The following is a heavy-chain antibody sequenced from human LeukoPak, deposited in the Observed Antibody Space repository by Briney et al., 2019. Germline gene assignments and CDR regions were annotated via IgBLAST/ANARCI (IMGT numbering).Heavy chain of an antibody. D-gene: IGHD2-15*01. CDR2: ISWNGGTT. Sequence: PGGSLRFSCAASGFTFDDYGMNWVRQAPGKGLEWVSGISWNGGTTGYADSVKGRFTISRDNAKNSLFLQMNSLRAEDTAVYYCARIYCSSGSCFEYFQHWGQGTLVTVSS. CDR1: GFTFDDYG. CDR3: ARIYCSSGSCFEYFQH. J-gene: IGHJ1*01. V-gene: IGHV3-20*04.